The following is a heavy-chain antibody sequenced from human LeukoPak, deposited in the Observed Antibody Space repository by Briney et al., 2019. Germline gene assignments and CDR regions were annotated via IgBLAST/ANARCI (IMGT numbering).Heavy chain of an antibody. CDR1: GGTFSSYA. V-gene: IGHV1-69*13. Sequence: SVKVSCKASGGTFSSYAISWVRQAPGQGLEWMGGIIPIFGTANYAQKFQGRVTITADESTSTAYMELSSLRSEDTAVYYCARVGVVPAENYYMDVWGKGTTVTVSS. CDR3: ARVGVVPAENYYMDV. J-gene: IGHJ6*03. D-gene: IGHD2-2*01. CDR2: IIPIFGTA.